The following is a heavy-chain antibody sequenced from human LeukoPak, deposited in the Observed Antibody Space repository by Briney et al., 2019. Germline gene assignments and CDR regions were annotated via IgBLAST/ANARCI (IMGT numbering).Heavy chain of an antibody. CDR1: GFTFSSNG. V-gene: IGHV3-30*18. J-gene: IGHJ3*02. D-gene: IGHD3-22*01. Sequence: PGGSLRLSCTASGFTFSSNGMHWARQAPGKGLEWVAVISYDGSNKYYVDSVKGRFTISRDNSKNTLYLQMNSLSAEDTAVYYCAKAQRYSWYYDSSGIDGFDIWGQGTMVTVSS. CDR2: ISYDGSNK. CDR3: AKAQRYSWYYDSSGIDGFDI.